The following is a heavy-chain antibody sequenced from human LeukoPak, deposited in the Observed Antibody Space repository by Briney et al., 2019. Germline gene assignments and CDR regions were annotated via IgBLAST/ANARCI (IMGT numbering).Heavy chain of an antibody. D-gene: IGHD3-22*01. V-gene: IGHV3-33*01. CDR1: GFTFSSYG. J-gene: IGHJ4*02. CDR3: ARDMYYYDSGGYYSIDY. CDR2: IWYDGSNK. Sequence: GGSLRLSCAASGFTFSSYGMHWVRQAPGKGLEWVAVIWYDGSNKYYADSVKGRFTISRDNSKNTLYLQMNSLRAEDTAVYYCARDMYYYDSGGYYSIDYWGQGTLVTVSS.